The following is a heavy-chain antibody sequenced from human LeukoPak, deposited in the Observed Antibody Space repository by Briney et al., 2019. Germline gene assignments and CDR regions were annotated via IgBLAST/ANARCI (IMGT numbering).Heavy chain of an antibody. D-gene: IGHD3-22*01. V-gene: IGHV1-2*02. CDR3: ARVPLGVYYYDSSGYYYFGY. Sequence: ASVKVSCKASGYTFTDYYLHWVRQAPGQGLEWMGWINPNSGGTNYAQKFQGRVTMTRDTSISTAYMEVSRLRYEDTAVYYCARVPLGVYYYDSSGYYYFGYWGQGTLVTVSS. J-gene: IGHJ4*02. CDR2: INPNSGGT. CDR1: GYTFTDYY.